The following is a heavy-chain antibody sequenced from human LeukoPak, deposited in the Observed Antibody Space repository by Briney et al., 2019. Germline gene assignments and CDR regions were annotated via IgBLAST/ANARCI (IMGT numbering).Heavy chain of an antibody. CDR2: IYHSGNT. CDR1: GYSIGSGYY. D-gene: IGHD3-22*01. CDR3: ARVVRDYYDTSDYFDDFYFDY. Sequence: SETLSLTCTVSGYSIGSGYYWGWIRQPPGKGLEWIGNIYHSGNTYYNPSLRSRVTLSVDTSKNQFSLKLSSVTAADTGVYYCARVVRDYYDTSDYFDDFYFDYWGQGTLVTVSS. V-gene: IGHV4-38-2*02. J-gene: IGHJ4*02.